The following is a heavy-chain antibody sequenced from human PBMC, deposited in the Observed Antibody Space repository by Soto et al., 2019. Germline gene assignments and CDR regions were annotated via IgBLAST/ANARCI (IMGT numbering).Heavy chain of an antibody. CDR1: GVTCVGYG. CDR3: ARDLGSSWYPEYFQH. V-gene: IGHV3-48*01. Sequence: VVPLRVRCTAVGVTCVGYGSRWVSKAPGKGLEWVSYISSSSSTIYYADSVKGRFTISRDNAKNSLYLQMNSLRAEDTAVYYCARDLGSSWYPEYFQHWGQGTLVTVSS. D-gene: IGHD6-13*01. J-gene: IGHJ1*01. CDR2: ISSSSSTI.